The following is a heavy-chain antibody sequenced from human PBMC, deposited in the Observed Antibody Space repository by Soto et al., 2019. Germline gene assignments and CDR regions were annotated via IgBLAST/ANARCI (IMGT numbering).Heavy chain of an antibody. Sequence: WTWIRQYPGKGLEWIGYIYYTGSTSYNPSLQSRLSISVDTSKNQFSLNLSSVTAADTAVYYCVRRLTFVRGALVWGYMDVWGKGTTVTVSS. CDR3: VRRLTFVRGALVWGYMDV. V-gene: IGHV4-31*02. CDR2: IYYTGST. D-gene: IGHD3-10*01. J-gene: IGHJ6*03.